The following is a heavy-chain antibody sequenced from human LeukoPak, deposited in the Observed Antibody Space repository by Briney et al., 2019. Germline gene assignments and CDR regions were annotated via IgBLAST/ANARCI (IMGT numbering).Heavy chain of an antibody. D-gene: IGHD3-10*01. Sequence: GRSLRLSCAASGFTSSCYWMSWVRQAPGKGLEWVANIKQDGSEKYYVDSGKGRFTISRDNAKNSLYLQMNSLRAEDTAVYYCARARGFFDYWGQGTLVPVSS. J-gene: IGHJ4*02. CDR1: GFTSSCYW. V-gene: IGHV3-7*01. CDR3: ARARGFFDY. CDR2: IKQDGSEK.